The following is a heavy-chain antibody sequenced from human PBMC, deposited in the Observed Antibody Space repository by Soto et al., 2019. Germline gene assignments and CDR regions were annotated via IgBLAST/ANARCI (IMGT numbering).Heavy chain of an antibody. J-gene: IGHJ4*02. CDR2: ISYDGSDQ. V-gene: IGHV3-33*05. CDR3: GRFSGTYWDS. Sequence: VQLVESGGGVVQPGRSLRLSCAASGFTFSGNGMHWFRQAPGKGLEWVAGISYDGSDQYYVESVKGRFTISRDNSKNTLSLQMDSLRAEDTAVYFCGRFSGTYWDSWGQGTLVTVSS. D-gene: IGHD1-26*01. CDR1: GFTFSGNG.